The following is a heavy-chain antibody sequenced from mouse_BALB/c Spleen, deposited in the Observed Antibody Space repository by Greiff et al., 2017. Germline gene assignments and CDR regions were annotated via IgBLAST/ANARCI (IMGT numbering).Heavy chain of an antibody. CDR1: GYAFTNYL. Sequence: VQLQQSGAELVRPGTSVKVSCKASGYAFTNYLIEWVKQRPGQGLEWIGVINPGSGGTNYNEKFKGKATLTADKSSSTAYMQLSSLTSDDSAVYFCARVGITTGFAYWGQGTLVTVSA. J-gene: IGHJ3*01. CDR3: ARVGITTGFAY. CDR2: INPGSGGT. V-gene: IGHV1-54*01. D-gene: IGHD2-4*01.